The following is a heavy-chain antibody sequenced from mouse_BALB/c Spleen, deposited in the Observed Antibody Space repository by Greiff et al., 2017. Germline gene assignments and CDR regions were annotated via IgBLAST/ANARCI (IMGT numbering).Heavy chain of an antibody. D-gene: IGHD2-3*01. CDR1: GFSLTSYG. CDR3: ARWDDGYSYWYFDV. J-gene: IGHJ1*01. V-gene: IGHV2-2*02. CDR2: IWSGGST. Sequence: VQLQESGPGLVAPPQSLSITCTVSGFSLTSYGVPWVRQSPGKGLEWLGVIWSGGSTDYNAAFISRLSISKDNSKSQVFFKMNSLQANDTAIYYCARWDDGYSYWYFDVWGAGTTVTVSS.